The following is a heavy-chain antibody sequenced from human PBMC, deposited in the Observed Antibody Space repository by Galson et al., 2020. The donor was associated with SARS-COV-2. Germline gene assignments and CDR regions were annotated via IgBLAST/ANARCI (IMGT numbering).Heavy chain of an antibody. CDR2: IYNAGNA. J-gene: IGHJ5*02. D-gene: IGHD5-12*01. V-gene: IGHV4-39*01. CDR3: ARQTQGWLRGPFDP. CDR1: GGSVSRAIDY. Sequence: SETLSLTCRVSGGSVSRAIDYWGWIRRPPGKGLEWIGTIYNAGNAYYNPSLKSRVTLRIDTSSNQYFLELRSLTAADTADYYCARQTQGWLRGPFDPWGQGILVTVSS.